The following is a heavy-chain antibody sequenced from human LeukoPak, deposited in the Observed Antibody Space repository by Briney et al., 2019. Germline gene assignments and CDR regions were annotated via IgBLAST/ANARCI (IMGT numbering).Heavy chain of an antibody. Sequence: PGGSLRLSCAASGFTFSSYEMNWVRQAPGKGLEWVSYISSSGSTIYYADSVKGRFTISRDNAKNSLYLQMNSLRAEDTAVYYCAGGAAYYYYGMDVWGQGTTVTVSS. V-gene: IGHV3-48*03. CDR2: ISSSGSTI. CDR3: AGGAAYYYYGMDV. J-gene: IGHJ6*02. CDR1: GFTFSSYE. D-gene: IGHD6-25*01.